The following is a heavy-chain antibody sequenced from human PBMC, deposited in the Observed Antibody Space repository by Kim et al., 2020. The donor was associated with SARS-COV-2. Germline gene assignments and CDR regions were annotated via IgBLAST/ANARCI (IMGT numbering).Heavy chain of an antibody. J-gene: IGHJ4*02. CDR1: GFTFSSYS. D-gene: IGHD5-18*01. Sequence: GGSLRLSCAASGFTFSSYSMNWVRQAPGKGLEWVSSISSSSSYIYYADSVKGRFTISRDNAKNSLYLQMNSLRAEDTAVYYCARASGHTAMALDYWGQGTLVTVSS. CDR3: ARASGHTAMALDY. V-gene: IGHV3-21*01. CDR2: ISSSSSYI.